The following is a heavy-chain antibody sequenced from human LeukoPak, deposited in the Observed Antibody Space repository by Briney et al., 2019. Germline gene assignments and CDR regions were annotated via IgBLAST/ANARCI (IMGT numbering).Heavy chain of an antibody. Sequence: GGSLRLSCAASGFTFSVYAMSWVRQAPGKGLEWVSAISGSGDNNDNTYYADSVKGQFTISRDNSKNTLYLQMSSLRAEDAAVYYCAKGTYYYDSSGYCDYWGQGTLVTVSS. CDR2: ISGSGDNNDNT. D-gene: IGHD3-22*01. CDR1: GFTFSVYA. V-gene: IGHV3-23*01. J-gene: IGHJ4*02. CDR3: AKGTYYYDSSGYCDY.